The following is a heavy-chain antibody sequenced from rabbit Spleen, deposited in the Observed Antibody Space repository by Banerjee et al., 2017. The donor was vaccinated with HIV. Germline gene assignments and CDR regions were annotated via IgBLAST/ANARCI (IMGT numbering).Heavy chain of an antibody. J-gene: IGHJ4*01. CDR2: IYGGSSGST. Sequence: QSLEESGGDLVKPGASLTLTCKASGFDLSSYYYMCWVRQAPGKGLEWIACIYGGSSGSTYYASWAKGRFTISKGSSTTVTLQMTSLTAADTATYFCARGAGGGAAYRLNLWGPGTL. D-gene: IGHD6-1*01. CDR3: ARGAGGGAAYRLNL. CDR1: GFDLSSYYY. V-gene: IGHV1S40*01.